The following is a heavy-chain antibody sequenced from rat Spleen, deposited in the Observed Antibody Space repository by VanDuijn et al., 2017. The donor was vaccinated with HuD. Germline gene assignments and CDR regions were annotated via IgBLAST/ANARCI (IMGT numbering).Heavy chain of an antibody. CDR2: ISYDDRST. D-gene: IGHD2-2*01. V-gene: IGHV5-31*01. CDR3: ARAGYLRDWYFDF. Sequence: EVQLVESGGGLVQPGRSLKLSCVASGFMFNNYWMTWIRQAPGKGLEWVATISYDDRSTYYRDSVKGRFTISRDNTKNTLYLQMDNLRSEDTATYYCARAGYLRDWYFDFWGPGTMVTVSS. CDR1: GFMFNNYW. J-gene: IGHJ1*01.